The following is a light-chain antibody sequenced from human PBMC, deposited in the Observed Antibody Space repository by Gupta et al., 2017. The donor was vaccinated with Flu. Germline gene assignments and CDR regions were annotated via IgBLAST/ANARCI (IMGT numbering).Light chain of an antibody. J-gene: IGKJ3*01. CDR2: DAS. Sequence: GEKFTITCRASQSIAASLNWYQQRPGTVPSLLVYDASTLQTGVPSRFSGSRSGTDFTLTISSLQPEDFATYYCQQTYNTPFTFGPGTKVDMK. CDR3: QQTYNTPFT. CDR1: QSIAAS. V-gene: IGKV1-39*01.